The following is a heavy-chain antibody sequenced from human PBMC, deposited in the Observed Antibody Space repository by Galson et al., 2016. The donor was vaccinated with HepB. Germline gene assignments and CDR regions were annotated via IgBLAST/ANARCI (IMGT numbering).Heavy chain of an antibody. V-gene: IGHV3-33*06. CDR3: AKKSLVAGTATYVFDN. J-gene: IGHJ4*02. D-gene: IGHD6-19*01. CDR2: IWYDGSKK. CDR1: GITFSRHV. Sequence: SLRLSCAASGITFSRHVMHWVRQAPGKGLEWVAFIWYDGSKKYYGTSVEGRFTISRDNSKNTLYLQMNSLRADDTAVYYCAKKSLVAGTATYVFDNWGQGTLVTVSS.